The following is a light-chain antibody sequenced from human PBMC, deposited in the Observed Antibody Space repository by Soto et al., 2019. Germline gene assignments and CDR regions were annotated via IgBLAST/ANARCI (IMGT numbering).Light chain of an antibody. V-gene: IGKV1-6*02. CDR2: GAS. CDR3: LQDFSYPRT. Sequence: AIQMTQSPSSLSASVGDRVTITCRASQGIGTELGWYQLKPGKAPKLLVYGASTLQSGVLPRFSGSGSGTDFTLSISSLQPVDFATYYCLQDFSYPRTFGQGTKVEIK. J-gene: IGKJ1*01. CDR1: QGIGTE.